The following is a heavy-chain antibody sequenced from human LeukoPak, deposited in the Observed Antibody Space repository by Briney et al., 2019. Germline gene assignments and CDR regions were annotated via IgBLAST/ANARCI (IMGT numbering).Heavy chain of an antibody. J-gene: IGHJ4*02. D-gene: IGHD2-15*01. V-gene: IGHV3-48*02. Sequence: PGGSLRLSCAASGFPFSSNSMNWVRQAPGKGLEWVSYISGTSSPIYYADSVKGRFTISRDNAKNSLFLQMNSLRDGDTAVYYCVRDPGIGRGHPFDYWGQGTLVTVSS. CDR3: VRDPGIGRGHPFDY. CDR2: ISGTSSPI. CDR1: GFPFSSNS.